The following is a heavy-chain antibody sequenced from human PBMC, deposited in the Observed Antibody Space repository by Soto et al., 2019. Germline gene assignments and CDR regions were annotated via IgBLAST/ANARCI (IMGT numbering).Heavy chain of an antibody. CDR1: GNTFTSYG. V-gene: IGHV1-18*01. CDR2: ISTYNDKR. Sequence: ASVKVSCKASGNTFTSYGISWVRQAPGQGLEWMGWISTYNDKRAYAQKLQGRVTMTTDTSTSTAYMELRSLRSDDTALYYCARDFHCSGGRCYDCFDPWGQGTLVTVSS. CDR3: ARDFHCSGGRCYDCFDP. J-gene: IGHJ5*02. D-gene: IGHD2-15*01.